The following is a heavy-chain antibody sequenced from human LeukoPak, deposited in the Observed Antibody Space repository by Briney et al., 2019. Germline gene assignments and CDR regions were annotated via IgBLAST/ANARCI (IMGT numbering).Heavy chain of an antibody. CDR1: GFTFSSYG. CDR2: IWYDGSNK. D-gene: IGHD5-24*01. CDR3: ARERRDGGAFDI. J-gene: IGHJ3*02. V-gene: IGHV3-33*01. Sequence: GRSLRLSRAASGFTFSSYGMHWVRQAPGKGLEWVAVIWYDGSNKYYADSVKGRFTISRDNSKNTLYLQMNSLRAEDTAVYYCARERRDGGAFDIWGQGTMVTVSS.